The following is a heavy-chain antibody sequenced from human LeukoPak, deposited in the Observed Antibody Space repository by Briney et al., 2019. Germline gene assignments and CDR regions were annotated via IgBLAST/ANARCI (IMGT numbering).Heavy chain of an antibody. J-gene: IGHJ4*02. Sequence: GGSLRLSCAASGFTFSSYGMHWVRQAPGKGLEWVAVISYGGSNKYYADSVKGRFTISRDNSKNTLYLQMNSLRAEDTAVYYCAKEIVVVPAANYYFDYWGQGTLVTVSS. V-gene: IGHV3-30*18. D-gene: IGHD2-2*01. CDR3: AKEIVVVPAANYYFDY. CDR1: GFTFSSYG. CDR2: ISYGGSNK.